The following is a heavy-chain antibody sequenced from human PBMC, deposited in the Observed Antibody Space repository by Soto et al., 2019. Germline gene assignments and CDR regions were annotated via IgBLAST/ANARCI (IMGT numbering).Heavy chain of an antibody. D-gene: IGHD3-3*01. V-gene: IGHV1-18*01. Sequence: AFVKVSCKASGDRFNSYGIHWARQAPGQGLQWVGWISIYNGNTRYAQNFQGRVTLTRDTSTNTTYMDLRTLTSDDTAVYYCAREDPIYGVHMTNWYDSWG. CDR3: AREDPIYGVHMTNWYDS. J-gene: IGHJ5*01. CDR1: GDRFNSYG. CDR2: ISIYNGNT.